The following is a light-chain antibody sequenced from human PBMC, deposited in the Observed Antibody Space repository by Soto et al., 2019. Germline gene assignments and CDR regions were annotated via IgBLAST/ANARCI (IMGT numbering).Light chain of an antibody. CDR3: QQYSSYPFT. Sequence: DIQMTQSPSSLSASVGDRVTITCRASQGINNNLAWFQQKPGTAPKSLIYATSTLQSGVPSKFSGSGSGTEYSLTISSLQPEDSATYFCQQYSSYPFTFGGGTKVEI. V-gene: IGKV1-16*02. CDR2: ATS. J-gene: IGKJ4*01. CDR1: QGINNN.